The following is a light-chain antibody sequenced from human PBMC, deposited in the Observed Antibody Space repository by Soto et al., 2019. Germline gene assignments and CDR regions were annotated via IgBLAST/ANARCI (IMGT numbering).Light chain of an antibody. Sequence: IVLTQSPGTLSLSPGERATLACRASQSVSTDYLAWYQHKPGQAPRLLIYGGSRASGVPDRFSGGGSGTDLSLTISRLEPEDFAVYYCQQYGNSVTFGGGTKVDI. CDR1: QSVSTDY. J-gene: IGKJ4*01. V-gene: IGKV3-20*01. CDR3: QQYGNSVT. CDR2: GGS.